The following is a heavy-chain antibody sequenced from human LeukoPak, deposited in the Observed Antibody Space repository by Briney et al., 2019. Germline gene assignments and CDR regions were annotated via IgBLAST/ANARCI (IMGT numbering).Heavy chain of an antibody. J-gene: IGHJ5*02. D-gene: IGHD3-22*01. Sequence: SETLSLTCAVYGGSFSGYYWSWIRQPPGKGLEWIGEINHSGSTNYNPSLKSRVTISVDTSKNQFSLKLSSVTAADTAVYYCARHRFNYYDSSGLNWFDPWGQGTLVTVSS. CDR3: ARHRFNYYDSSGLNWFDP. CDR1: GGSFSGYY. V-gene: IGHV4-34*01. CDR2: INHSGST.